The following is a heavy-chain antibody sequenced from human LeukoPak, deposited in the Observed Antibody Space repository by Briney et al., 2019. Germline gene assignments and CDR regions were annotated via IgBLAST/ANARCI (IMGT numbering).Heavy chain of an antibody. CDR1: GFTFSSYA. V-gene: IGHV3-30*04. J-gene: IGHJ4*02. D-gene: IGHD5-18*01. CDR3: ARGWDTAMYFDY. CDR2: ISYDGSNK. Sequence: PGGSLRLSCAASGFTFSSYAIHWVRQAPGKGVEWVAVISYDGSNKYYADSVKGRFTISRDNSKKTLYLQMNSLRAEDTAVYYCARGWDTAMYFDYWGQGTLVTVSS.